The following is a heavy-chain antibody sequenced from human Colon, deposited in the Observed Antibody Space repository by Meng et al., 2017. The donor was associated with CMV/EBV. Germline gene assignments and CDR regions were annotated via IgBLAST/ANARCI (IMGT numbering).Heavy chain of an antibody. J-gene: IGHJ4*02. CDR3: ARGRPNWSGVLDY. Sequence: VQPVQPGAEVKARGDSVLVCSTFSGYTFTSYGIYWVRQAPGQGLESMGWISCSSCYKTRAQKFKGRVTMTTDTTTSTAYLALTSLTSNDTVVYYCARGRPNWSGVLDYWGQGTLVTVSS. V-gene: IGHV1-18*01. CDR1: GYTFTSYG. D-gene: IGHD1-1*01. CDR2: ISCSSCYK.